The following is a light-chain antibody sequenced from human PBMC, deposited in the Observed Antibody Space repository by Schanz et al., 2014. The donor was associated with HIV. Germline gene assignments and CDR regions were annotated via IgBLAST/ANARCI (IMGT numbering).Light chain of an antibody. V-gene: IGKV4-1*01. CDR2: WAS. J-gene: IGKJ1*01. CDR1: QSVLYSSINRNF. CDR3: QQYYTSPT. Sequence: DIVMTQSPTSLAVSLGERATINCKSSQSVLYSSINRNFLAWYQQRPGQPPKLLIHWASTRESGVPDRFSGSGSGTDFTLTISSLQAEDVAVYYCQQYYTSPTFGQGTKVEIK.